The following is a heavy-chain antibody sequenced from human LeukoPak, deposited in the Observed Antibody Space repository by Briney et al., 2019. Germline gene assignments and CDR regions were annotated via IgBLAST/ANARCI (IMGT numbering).Heavy chain of an antibody. CDR2: IYYSGST. CDR3: ARCRRDGSGINWFDP. D-gene: IGHD3-10*01. V-gene: IGHV4-59*01. J-gene: IGHJ5*02. CDR1: GGSISSYY. Sequence: SETLSLTCTVSGGSISSYYWSWIRQPPGKGLEWIGYIYYSGSTNYNPSLKSRVTISVDTSKNQFSLKLSSVTAADTAVYYCARCRRDGSGINWFDPWGQGTLVIVSS.